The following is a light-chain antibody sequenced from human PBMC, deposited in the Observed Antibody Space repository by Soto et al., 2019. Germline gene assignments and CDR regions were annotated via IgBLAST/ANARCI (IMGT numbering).Light chain of an antibody. CDR1: QGMSSY. CDR2: EAS. Sequence: DIQLTQSPSLLSTSVGDRVTITCRASQGMSSYLAWYQQKPGKAPKLLIYEASTLQSGVPSRFSGSGSGTEFTLTISSLQPEDFAPYYCQQRSTYPVTFGQGTRLEI. CDR3: QQRSTYPVT. V-gene: IGKV1-9*01. J-gene: IGKJ5*01.